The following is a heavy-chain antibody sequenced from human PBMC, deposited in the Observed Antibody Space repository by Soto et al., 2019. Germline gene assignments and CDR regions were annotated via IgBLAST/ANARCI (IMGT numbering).Heavy chain of an antibody. CDR3: AKDRRIAVVGTGTWFDP. Sequence: VQLVESGGGVVQPGGYLRLYCVASGITFSTYGMPWVRQAPGKGLEWVAFISYDGSHKDYGDSVKGRFTISRDNSNNTLYLEMNSLTGEDTAVFYCAKDRRIAVVGTGTWFDPWGQGTLVTVSS. V-gene: IGHV3-30*18. CDR2: ISYDGSHK. D-gene: IGHD6-19*01. CDR1: GITFSTYG. J-gene: IGHJ5*02.